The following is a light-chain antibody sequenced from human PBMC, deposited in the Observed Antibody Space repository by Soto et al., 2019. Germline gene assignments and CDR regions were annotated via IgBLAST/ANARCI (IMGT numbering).Light chain of an antibody. CDR2: SSN. Sequence: QSVLTQPPSASGTPGQRVTISCSGRNSNIGSNTVNWYQQLPGTAPKLLIYSSNQRPSGVPDRFSGSKSGTSASLAISGLHSEDEADYYCAAWEDSLNGLVVFGGGTQLTVL. CDR3: AAWEDSLNGLVV. V-gene: IGLV1-44*01. J-gene: IGLJ2*01. CDR1: NSNIGSNT.